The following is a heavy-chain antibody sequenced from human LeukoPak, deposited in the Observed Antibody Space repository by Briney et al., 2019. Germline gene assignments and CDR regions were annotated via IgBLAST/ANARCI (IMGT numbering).Heavy chain of an antibody. V-gene: IGHV3-73*01. D-gene: IGHD2-21*02. CDR3: AKVFSVVVTALGF. CDR1: GFTFSGSA. CDR2: IRSKANSYAT. Sequence: GGSLRLSCAASGFTFSGSAMHWVRQASGKGLEWVGRIRSKANSYATAYAASVKGRFTISRDDSKHTAYLQMNSLRAEDTAVYYCAKVFSVVVTALGFWGKGTTVTVSS. J-gene: IGHJ6*04.